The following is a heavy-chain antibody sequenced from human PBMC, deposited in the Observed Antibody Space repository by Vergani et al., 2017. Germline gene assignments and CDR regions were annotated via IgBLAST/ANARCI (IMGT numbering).Heavy chain of an antibody. J-gene: IGHJ4*02. D-gene: IGHD3-16*02. CDR1: GFTVSSNY. CDR2: ISYDGSNK. CDR3: AKSLWGSYPSFDY. V-gene: IGHV3-30*18. Sequence: VQLVESGGGLIQPGGSLRLSCAASGFTVSSNYMSWVRQAPGKGLEWVAVISYDGSNKYYADSVKGRFTISRDNSKNTLYLQMNSLRAEDTAVYYCAKSLWGSYPSFDYWGQGTLVTVSS.